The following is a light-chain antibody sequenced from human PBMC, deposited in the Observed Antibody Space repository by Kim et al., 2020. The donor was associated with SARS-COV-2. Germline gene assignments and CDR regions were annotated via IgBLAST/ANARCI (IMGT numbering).Light chain of an antibody. CDR3: QHYNSFPWT. Sequence: DIQMTQSPSTLSASVGDRVTITCRASQSISDWLAWYQQKPGTAPKVLIYKTSNLETGVPSRFSGSGSGTEFTLTISSLQPDDFATYYCQHYNSFPWTFGQGTKVDIK. V-gene: IGKV1-5*03. CDR2: KTS. CDR1: QSISDW. J-gene: IGKJ1*01.